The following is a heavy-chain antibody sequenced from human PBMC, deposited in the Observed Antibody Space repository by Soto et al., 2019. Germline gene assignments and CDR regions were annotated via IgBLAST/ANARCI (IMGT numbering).Heavy chain of an antibody. Sequence: QVQLVQSGAEVKKPGASVKVSCKASGYTFTSYGISWVRQAPGQGLEWMGWISAYNGNTNYAQKLQGRVTMTTDTSTRTAYMELRSMRSDDTAVYYCARGEAYCSGGSCSYYYYYGMDVWGQGTTVTVSS. J-gene: IGHJ6*02. D-gene: IGHD2-15*01. CDR1: GYTFTSYG. CDR2: ISAYNGNT. V-gene: IGHV1-18*01. CDR3: ARGEAYCSGGSCSYYYYYGMDV.